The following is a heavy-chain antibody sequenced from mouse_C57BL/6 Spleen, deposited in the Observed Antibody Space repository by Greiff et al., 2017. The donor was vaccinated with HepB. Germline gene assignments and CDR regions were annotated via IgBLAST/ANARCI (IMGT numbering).Heavy chain of an antibody. Sequence: VQLKQSGAELVKPAASLKLSCTASGYNIKDIYIHWVKQRPEKGLERIRRTETANGNTKYDLKFQGKANITADTSSNTAYLQLSSLTSEDTAVYYCRISTINAWGQGTTLTVSS. CDR2: TETANGNT. D-gene: IGHD6-1*01. V-gene: IGHV14-3*02. CDR3: RISTINA. J-gene: IGHJ2*01. CDR1: GYNIKDIY.